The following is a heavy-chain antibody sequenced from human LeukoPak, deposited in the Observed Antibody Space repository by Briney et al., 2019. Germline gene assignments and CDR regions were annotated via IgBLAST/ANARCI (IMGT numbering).Heavy chain of an antibody. J-gene: IGHJ4*02. D-gene: IGHD5-18*01. CDR2: INSDGSST. CDR3: AKDIRGGYSYGLGIFDY. Sequence: GGSLRLSCAASGFTFSSYWMHWVRQAPGKGLVWVSRINSDGSSTRYADSVKGRFTISRDNAKNSLYLQMNSLRAEDTALYYCAKDIRGGYSYGLGIFDYWGQGTLVTVSS. V-gene: IGHV3-74*01. CDR1: GFTFSSYW.